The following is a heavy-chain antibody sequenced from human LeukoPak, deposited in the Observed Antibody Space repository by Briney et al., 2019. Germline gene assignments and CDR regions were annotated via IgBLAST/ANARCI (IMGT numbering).Heavy chain of an antibody. CDR3: AREGLHYYDSSGYGGEAFDI. CDR1: GYTFTSYG. Sequence: ASVKVSCKASGYTFTSYGISWVRQAPGQGLEWMGWISAYNGNTNYAQKLQGRVTMTTDTSTSTAYMELRSLRSDDTAVYYCAREGLHYYDSSGYGGEAFDIWGQGTMVTVSS. V-gene: IGHV1-18*01. D-gene: IGHD3-22*01. CDR2: ISAYNGNT. J-gene: IGHJ3*02.